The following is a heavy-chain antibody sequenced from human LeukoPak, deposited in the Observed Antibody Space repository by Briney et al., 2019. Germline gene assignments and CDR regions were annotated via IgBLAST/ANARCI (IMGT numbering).Heavy chain of an antibody. J-gene: IGHJ5*02. D-gene: IGHD6-13*01. V-gene: IGHV4-59*01. Sequence: SETLSLTCTVSGGSISSYYWSWIRQPPGKGPEWIGYIYYSGSTNYNPSLKSRVTISVDTSKNQFSLKLSSVTAADTAVYYCARVRYSSRFNWFDPWGQGTLVTVSS. CDR1: GGSISSYY. CDR3: ARVRYSSRFNWFDP. CDR2: IYYSGST.